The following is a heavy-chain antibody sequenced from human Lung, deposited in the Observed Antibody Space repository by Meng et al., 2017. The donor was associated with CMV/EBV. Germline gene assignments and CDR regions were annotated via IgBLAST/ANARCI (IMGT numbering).Heavy chain of an antibody. V-gene: IGHV3-7*01. J-gene: IGHJ6*02. CDR1: GFHFSTYW. CDR3: GRDMDV. Sequence: SCAASGFHFSTYWMSWVRQAPGKALEWVANINQDGSQRNYVDSVKGRFTISRDNAKNSMYLQMNSLRVEDTAVYYCGRDMDVWGQGPTVTVSS. CDR2: INQDGSQR.